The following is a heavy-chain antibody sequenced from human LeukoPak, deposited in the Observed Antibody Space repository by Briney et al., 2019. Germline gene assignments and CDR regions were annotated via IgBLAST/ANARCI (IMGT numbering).Heavy chain of an antibody. Sequence: PGGSLRLSCAASVFTFSSYAMSWVCQAPGKGLECVSAISGSGGSTYYADSVKGRFTISRDKSKTKLYLQMNSLRAEDKAVYYCAKDDGDGYNYSTFDYWGQGTLVTVSS. J-gene: IGHJ4*02. V-gene: IGHV3-23*01. D-gene: IGHD5-24*01. CDR3: AKDDGDGYNYSTFDY. CDR1: VFTFSSYA. CDR2: ISGSGGST.